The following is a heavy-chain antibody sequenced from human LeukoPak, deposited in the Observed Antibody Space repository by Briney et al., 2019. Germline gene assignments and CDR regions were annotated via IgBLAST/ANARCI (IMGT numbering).Heavy chain of an antibody. V-gene: IGHV1-2*02. J-gene: IGHJ4*02. CDR1: GYTFTGYY. Sequence: ASVKVSCKASGYTFTGYYMHWVRQAPGQGLEWMGWSNPNSGGTNYAQKFQGRVTMTRDTSISTAYMELSRLRSDDTAVYYCARGLNPGYGSGWYDRLGFYFAYWGQETLVTVPS. CDR2: SNPNSGGT. D-gene: IGHD6-13*01. CDR3: ARGLNPGYGSGWYDRLGFYFAY.